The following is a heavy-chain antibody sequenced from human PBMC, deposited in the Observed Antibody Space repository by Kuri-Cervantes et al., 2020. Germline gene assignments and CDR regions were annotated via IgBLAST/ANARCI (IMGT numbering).Heavy chain of an antibody. J-gene: IGHJ6*02. D-gene: IGHD3-10*01. CDR1: GGSFSGHY. CDR2: INHSGST. V-gene: IGHV4-34*01. CDR3: ARDFPIVRGFGEQPHYSYGMDV. Sequence: GSLRLSCAVYGGSFSGHYWSWIRQPPGKGLEWIGEINHSGSTNYNPSLKSRVTISVDTSKNQFSLKLSSVTAADTAVYYCARDFPIVRGFGEQPHYSYGMDVWGQGTTVTVSS.